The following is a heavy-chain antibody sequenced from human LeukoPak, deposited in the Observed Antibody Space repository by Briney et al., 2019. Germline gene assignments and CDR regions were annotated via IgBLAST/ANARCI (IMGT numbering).Heavy chain of an antibody. CDR2: ITSSSSYI. CDR3: ARDHQRLGGFDY. V-gene: IGHV3-21*06. CDR1: GFTFSSYN. D-gene: IGHD1-1*01. Sequence: GGSLRLSCAASGFTFSSYNMNWVRQAPGKGPEWVSSITSSSSYIYYADSVKGRFTISRDNAKNSLYLQMDSLRVEDTAVYYCARDHQRLGGFDYWGQGTLVTVSS. J-gene: IGHJ4*02.